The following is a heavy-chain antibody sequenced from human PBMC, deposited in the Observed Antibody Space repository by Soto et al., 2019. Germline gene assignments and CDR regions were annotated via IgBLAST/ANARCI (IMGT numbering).Heavy chain of an antibody. CDR2: ISSSSTTI. D-gene: IGHD2-2*01. CDR1: GFTFSSYS. CDR3: ARGTETSASCSDY. V-gene: IGHV3-48*02. J-gene: IGHJ4*02. Sequence: GGSLRLSCVVTGFTFSSYSMNWVRRAPGKGLEWVSHISSSSTTIYYADSVKGRFTISRDNAKNSLYLQMNSLRDEDTAVYYCARGTETSASCSDYWGQGTLVT.